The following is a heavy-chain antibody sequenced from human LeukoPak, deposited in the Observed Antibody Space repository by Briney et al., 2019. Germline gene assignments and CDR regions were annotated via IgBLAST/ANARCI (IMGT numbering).Heavy chain of an antibody. J-gene: IGHJ4*02. Sequence: GGSLRLSCAASGFIFNSYGMHWVRQAPGKGLEWVAVMSYDGSEKYYADSVKGRFTISRDNSKNTLYLQLNSLRAEDTAVYYCAKDATWIQHFDYWGQGTLVTVSS. D-gene: IGHD5-18*01. CDR1: GFIFNSYG. V-gene: IGHV3-30*18. CDR3: AKDATWIQHFDY. CDR2: MSYDGSEK.